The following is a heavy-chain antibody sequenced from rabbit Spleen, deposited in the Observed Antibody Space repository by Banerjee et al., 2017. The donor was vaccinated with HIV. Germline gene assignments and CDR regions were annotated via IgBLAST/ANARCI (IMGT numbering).Heavy chain of an antibody. CDR1: GFDLSSYYY. CDR3: ARDLVAVIGWNFNL. D-gene: IGHD1-1*01. J-gene: IGHJ4*01. CDR2: IYTGNGNT. Sequence: QEQVVESGGGLVQPEGSLTLTCTASGFDLSSYYYMCWVRQAPGKGLEWIGCIYTGNGNTYYASWAKGRFTMSRTSSTTVTLQMTSLTAADTATYFCARDLVAVIGWNFNLWGPGTLVTVS. V-gene: IGHV1S45*01.